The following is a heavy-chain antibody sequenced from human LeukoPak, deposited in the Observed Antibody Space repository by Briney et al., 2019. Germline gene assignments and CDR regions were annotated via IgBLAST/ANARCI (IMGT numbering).Heavy chain of an antibody. Sequence: GGSLRLSCAASGFTFSSYSMNWVRQAPGTGLEWVSSISSSSSYIYYADSAKGRFTISRDNTKNSLYLQMNSLRAADTAVYYCARRGEYYYGSGSQYYYYYYMDVWGKGTTVTISS. D-gene: IGHD3-10*01. CDR2: ISSSSSYI. CDR1: GFTFSSYS. V-gene: IGHV3-21*01. CDR3: ARRGEYYYGSGSQYYYYYYMDV. J-gene: IGHJ6*03.